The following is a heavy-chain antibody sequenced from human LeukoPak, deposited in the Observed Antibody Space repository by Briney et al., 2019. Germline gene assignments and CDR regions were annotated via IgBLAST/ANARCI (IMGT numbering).Heavy chain of an antibody. Sequence: LETLSLTCTVSGGSISSSTYYWGWIRQPPGKGLEWIGNIFYSGNTYYNPSLKSRVTISVDTSKNQFSLRLSSVTAADTAVYYCARLPVDTTMVSSFDYWGQGTLVTVSS. J-gene: IGHJ4*02. CDR1: GGSISSSTYY. CDR2: IFYSGNT. V-gene: IGHV4-39*01. D-gene: IGHD5-18*01. CDR3: ARLPVDTTMVSSFDY.